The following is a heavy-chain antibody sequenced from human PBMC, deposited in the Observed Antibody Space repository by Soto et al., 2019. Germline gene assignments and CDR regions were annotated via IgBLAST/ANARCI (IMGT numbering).Heavy chain of an antibody. CDR3: AKDQGGSYSNSAFDI. Sequence: ASVKVSCKASGYTFTSYAMHWVRQAPGQRLEWMGWINAGNGNTKYSQKFQGRVTITRDTSASTAYMELNSLRAEDTAVYYCAKDQGGSYSNSAFDIWGQGTMVTVSS. CDR2: INAGNGNT. D-gene: IGHD1-26*01. V-gene: IGHV1-3*01. J-gene: IGHJ3*02. CDR1: GYTFTSYA.